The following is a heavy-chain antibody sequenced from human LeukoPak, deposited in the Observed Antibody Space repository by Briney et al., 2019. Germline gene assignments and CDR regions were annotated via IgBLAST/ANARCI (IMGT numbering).Heavy chain of an antibody. J-gene: IGHJ4*02. CDR1: GGSFSGYY. CDR2: IYYSGNT. Sequence: SETLSLTCAVYGGSFSGYYWGWIRQPPGKGLEWIGDIYYSGNTYYNPSLRSRVTISVDTSKNQFSLKLTSVTAADTAVYYCARRAGSYYDSWGQGTLVTVSS. V-gene: IGHV4-34*01. CDR3: ARRAGSYYDS.